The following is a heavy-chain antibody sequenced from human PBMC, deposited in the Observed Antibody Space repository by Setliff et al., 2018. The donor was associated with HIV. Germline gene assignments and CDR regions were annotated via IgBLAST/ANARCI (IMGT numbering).Heavy chain of an antibody. V-gene: IGHV4-39*07. D-gene: IGHD3-22*01. J-gene: IGHJ4*02. CDR1: GGSISSNNDH. Sequence: PSETMSLTCTVAGGSISSNNDHWGWIRQPPGKGLEWIGSISHSGNTYHNPSLQSRVTISLDMSKSQFSLKLRSMSAADTAVYYCARDPHYFDTSGYYSYFYFDFWGQGMLGT. CDR2: ISHSGNT. CDR3: ARDPHYFDTSGYYSYFYFDF.